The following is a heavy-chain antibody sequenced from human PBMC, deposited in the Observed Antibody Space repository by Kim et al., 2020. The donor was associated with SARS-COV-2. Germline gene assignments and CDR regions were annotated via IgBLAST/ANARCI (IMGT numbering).Heavy chain of an antibody. V-gene: IGHV3-30*18. CDR1: GFTFSSYC. D-gene: IGHD4-4*01. CDR3: AKDQIYSNYGGSADGMDV. J-gene: IGHJ6*02. Sequence: GGSLRLSCAASGFTFSSYCMHWVRQAPGKGLEWVAVISYDGSNKYYADSVKGRFTISRDNSKNTLYLQMNSLRAEDTAVYYCAKDQIYSNYGGSADGMDVWGQGTTVTVSS. CDR2: ISYDGSNK.